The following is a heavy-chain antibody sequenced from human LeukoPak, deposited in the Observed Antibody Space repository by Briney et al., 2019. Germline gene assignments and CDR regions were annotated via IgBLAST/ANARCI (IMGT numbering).Heavy chain of an antibody. CDR3: ARDDLDAYYYGMDV. CDR1: GFTVSSNY. J-gene: IGHJ6*02. CDR2: ICSGGST. Sequence: PGGSLRLSCAASGFTVSSNYMSWVRQAPGKGLEWVSVICSGGSTYYADSVKGRFTVSRDNSKNTLYLQMNSLRAEDTAVYYCARDDLDAYYYGMDVWGQGTTVTVSS. V-gene: IGHV3-66*01.